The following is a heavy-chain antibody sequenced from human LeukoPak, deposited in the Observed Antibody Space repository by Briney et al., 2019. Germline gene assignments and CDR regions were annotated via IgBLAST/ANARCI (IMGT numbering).Heavy chain of an antibody. J-gene: IGHJ6*02. D-gene: IGHD2-15*01. CDR3: ARAGYCSGGSCYSLDYYYYGMDV. CDR1: GYTFTSYY. Sequence: ASVKVSCKASGYTFTSYYMHWVRQAPGQGLEWMGWISAYNGNTNYAQKLQGRVTMTTDTSTSTAYMELRSLRSDDTAVYYCARAGYCSGGSCYSLDYYYYGMDVWGQGTTVTVSS. CDR2: ISAYNGNT. V-gene: IGHV1-18*04.